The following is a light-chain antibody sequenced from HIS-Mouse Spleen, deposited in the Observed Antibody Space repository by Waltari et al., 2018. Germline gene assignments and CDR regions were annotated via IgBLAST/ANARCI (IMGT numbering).Light chain of an antibody. CDR1: SSDVGGYHY. CDR3: SSYAGSNNLV. Sequence: QSALTQPPSASGSPGQSVTISCTGTSSDVGGYHYVSWYQQHPGQAPNLMICEVSKRPSGVPDRFSGSKSGNTASLTVSGLQAEDEADYYCSSYAGSNNLVFGGGTKLTVL. V-gene: IGLV2-8*01. CDR2: EVS. J-gene: IGLJ2*01.